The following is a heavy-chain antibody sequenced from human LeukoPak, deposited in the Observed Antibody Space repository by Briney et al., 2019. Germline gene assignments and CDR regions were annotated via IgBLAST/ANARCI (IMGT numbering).Heavy chain of an antibody. D-gene: IGHD2-15*01. CDR2: INPNSGGT. J-gene: IGHJ4*02. CDR3: ARVGCGGSCYSPYYFDY. V-gene: IGHV1-2*02. Sequence: ASVKVSCKASGYTFTGYYMRWVRQAPGQGLEWLGWINPNSGGTNYAQKFQGRVTMTRDTSISTAYMELSRLRSDDTAVYYCARVGCGGSCYSPYYFDYWGQGTLVTVSS. CDR1: GYTFTGYY.